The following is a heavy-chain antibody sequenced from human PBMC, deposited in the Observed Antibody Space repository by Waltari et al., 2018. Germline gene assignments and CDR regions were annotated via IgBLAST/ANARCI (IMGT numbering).Heavy chain of an antibody. CDR3: ARGGNVVVILAATLDY. V-gene: IGHV3-30-3*01. CDR2: RSFDGAKI. J-gene: IGHJ4*02. CDR1: GFTFHNFA. Sequence: QVQLVESGGGVVQPGRSLRLSCAASGFTFHNFAMHWVRQAPGKGLEWGSLRSFDGAKIYSTDSVRGRFTISRDNSKNTLYLQMESLKPEDTGVYYCARGGNVVVILAATLDYWGQGALVTVSS. D-gene: IGHD2-15*01.